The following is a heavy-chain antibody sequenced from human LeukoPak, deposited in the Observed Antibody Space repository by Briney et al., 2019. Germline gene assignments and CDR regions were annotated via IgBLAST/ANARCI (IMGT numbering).Heavy chain of an antibody. J-gene: IGHJ4*02. CDR3: ARRAPYSYEWSTLDY. D-gene: IGHD5-18*01. CDR1: GGSISSYY. V-gene: IGHV4-59*08. CDR2: IYYSGST. Sequence: PSETLSLTCTVSGGSISSYYWSWIRQPPGKGLEWVGYIYYSGSTNYNPSLKSRVTISVDTSKNQFSLKLSSVTAADTAVYYCARRAPYSYEWSTLDYWGQGTLVTVSS.